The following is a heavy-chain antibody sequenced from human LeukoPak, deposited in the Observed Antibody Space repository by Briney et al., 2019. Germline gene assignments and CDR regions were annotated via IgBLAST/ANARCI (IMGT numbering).Heavy chain of an antibody. J-gene: IGHJ4*02. CDR2: ISSSTSYI. V-gene: IGHV3-21*01. CDR1: GFTFNTYT. D-gene: IGHD6-6*01. CDR3: ARGGVGMAAHHGPGDY. Sequence: GGSLRLSCVASGFTFNTYTMHWVRQAPGKGLEWVSSISSSTSYIYYAESVEGRFTIARDNAKNSLHLHMNRLRVDDTAVYYCARGGVGMAAHHGPGDYWGQGTLVTISS.